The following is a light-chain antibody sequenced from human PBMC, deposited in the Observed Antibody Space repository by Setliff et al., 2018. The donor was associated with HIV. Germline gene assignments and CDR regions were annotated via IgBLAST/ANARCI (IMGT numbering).Light chain of an antibody. J-gene: IGLJ2*01. CDR3: SSYADNNNVI. Sequence: QSVLTQPPSVSGAPGQRVTISCTGSSSNIGAGYDVHWYQHLPGTAPKLLIYDNENRPSGVPDRFSGSQSGTAASLAITGLQAEDEAVYYCSSYADNNNVIFGGGTK. CDR1: SSNIGAGYD. CDR2: DNE. V-gene: IGLV1-40*01.